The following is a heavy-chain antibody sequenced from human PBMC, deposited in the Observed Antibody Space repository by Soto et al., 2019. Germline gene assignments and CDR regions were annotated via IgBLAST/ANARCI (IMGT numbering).Heavy chain of an antibody. CDR2: ISYDGRSK. V-gene: IGHV3-30*18. J-gene: IGHJ6*02. CDR3: AKDTFAYCSGGSCLYYYGMDV. CDR1: GFTFTTYG. D-gene: IGHD2-15*01. Sequence: QAQLVESGGGAVQPGRSLRLSCAAPGFTFTTYGMHWVRQAPGKGLEWVAVISYDGRSKYYADSVKGRFTVPRDNSNNTVYLQLNSLRAEDTAVYYCAKDTFAYCSGGSCLYYYGMDVWGQGTTVTVSS.